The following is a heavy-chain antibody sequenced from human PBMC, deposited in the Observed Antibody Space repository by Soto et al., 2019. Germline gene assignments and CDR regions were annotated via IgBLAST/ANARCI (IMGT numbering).Heavy chain of an antibody. J-gene: IGHJ3*02. CDR1: GGSIGSYC. V-gene: IGHV4-59*08. D-gene: IGHD3-10*01. Sequence: SETLSLSCTVSGGSIGSYCWSWIRQPPGKGLEWIGCIYCSGSTNHNPSLKSRVTISVDTSKNQFSLKLSSVTAADTAVYYCARSPWFWDAFDIWGQGTMVTVS. CDR3: ARSPWFWDAFDI. CDR2: IYCSGST.